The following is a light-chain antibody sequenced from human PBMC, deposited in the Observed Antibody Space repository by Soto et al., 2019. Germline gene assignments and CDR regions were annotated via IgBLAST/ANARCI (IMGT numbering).Light chain of an antibody. J-gene: IGKJ2*01. CDR2: KAS. Sequence: DIQMTQSPSTLSASVGDRVTITCRASQSISSWLAWYQQKPGKAPKLLIYKASRLESGVPTRFCGSGSWTEFTLLISSLQPDDVATYYCHQYNSYSPYTFGQGTKLDIK. V-gene: IGKV1-5*03. CDR1: QSISSW. CDR3: HQYNSYSPYT.